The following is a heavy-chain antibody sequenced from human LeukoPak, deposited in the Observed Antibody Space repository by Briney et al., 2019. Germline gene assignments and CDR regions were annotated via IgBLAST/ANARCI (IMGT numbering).Heavy chain of an antibody. V-gene: IGHV3-30*04. CDR2: ISYDGSNK. Sequence: PGWSLRLSCAASGFTFSSYAMHWVRQAPGKGLEWVAVISYDGSNKYYADSVKGRFTISRDNSKNTLYLQMNSLRAEDTAVYYCAREGLYSSTLTAFDVWGQGTMVTVSS. CDR1: GFTFSSYA. CDR3: AREGLYSSTLTAFDV. J-gene: IGHJ3*01. D-gene: IGHD6-13*01.